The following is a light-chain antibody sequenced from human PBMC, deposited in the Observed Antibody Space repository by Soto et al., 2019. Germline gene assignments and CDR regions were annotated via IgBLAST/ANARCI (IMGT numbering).Light chain of an antibody. CDR2: DAS. Sequence: EIVLTQSPATLSLSPGESATLSCGASQRVSNNYLAWYQQKPGLAPRLLIYDASSRATGIPDRFTGSGSGTDFTLTISRLELEDFAVYYCQKYGNTPLSFGGGTKVEVK. CDR3: QKYGNTPLS. CDR1: QRVSNNY. V-gene: IGKV3D-20*01. J-gene: IGKJ4*01.